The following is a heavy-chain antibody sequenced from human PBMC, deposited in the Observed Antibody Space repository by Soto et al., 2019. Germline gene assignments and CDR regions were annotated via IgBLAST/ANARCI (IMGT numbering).Heavy chain of an antibody. CDR2: IWYGESDT. Sequence: GESLKISCKGFGYSFTSYWIGWVRQMPGKGLEWMGVIWYGESDTYYAPSVQGQVTISADKSISTTYLQWSSLKASDTAMYYCARHITMVRGYYMDVWGKGTTVTVSS. J-gene: IGHJ6*03. V-gene: IGHV5-51*01. CDR1: GYSFTSYW. D-gene: IGHD3-10*01. CDR3: ARHITMVRGYYMDV.